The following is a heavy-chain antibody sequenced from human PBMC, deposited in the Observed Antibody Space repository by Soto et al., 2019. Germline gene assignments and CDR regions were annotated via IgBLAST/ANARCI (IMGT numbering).Heavy chain of an antibody. CDR2: INAGNGNT. Sequence: QVQLVQSGAEVKKPGASVKVSCKASGYTFTSYAMHWVRQAPGQRLEWMGWINAGNGNTKYSQKFQGRVNITRDTTASTAYMGLSSLRSEDTAVYYCARVLLRSGSLGYYYGMDVWGQGTTVTVSS. J-gene: IGHJ6*02. CDR3: ARVLLRSGSLGYYYGMDV. D-gene: IGHD1-26*01. CDR1: GYTFTSYA. V-gene: IGHV1-3*01.